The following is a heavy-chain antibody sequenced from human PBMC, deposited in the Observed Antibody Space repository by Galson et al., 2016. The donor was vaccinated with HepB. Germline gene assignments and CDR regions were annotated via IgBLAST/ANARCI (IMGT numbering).Heavy chain of an antibody. D-gene: IGHD6-13*01. CDR1: GGSISSGGYY. CDR3: ARYSSSWYTSDRTDYFDY. Sequence: ETLSLTCTVSGGSISSGGYYWSWIRQPPGKGLESIGTVYRGKTYYNPSLEGRVTISVGMSTDLLSLKLSSVTAADTAVYYCARYSSSWYTSDRTDYFDYWGQGTLVTVSS. J-gene: IGHJ4*02. V-gene: IGHV4-39*07. CDR2: VYRGKT.